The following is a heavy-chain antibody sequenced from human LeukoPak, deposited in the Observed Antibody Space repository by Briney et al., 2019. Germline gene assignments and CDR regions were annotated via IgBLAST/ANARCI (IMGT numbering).Heavy chain of an antibody. J-gene: IGHJ2*01. Sequence: SETLSLTCAVYGGSFSGYYWRWIRQPPGKGLEWIGEINHSGSTNYNPSLKSRVTISVDTSKNQFSLKLSSVTAADTAVYYCARGWGRRRYFDLWGRGTLVTVSS. V-gene: IGHV4-34*01. D-gene: IGHD7-27*01. CDR1: GGSFSGYY. CDR2: INHSGST. CDR3: ARGWGRRRYFDL.